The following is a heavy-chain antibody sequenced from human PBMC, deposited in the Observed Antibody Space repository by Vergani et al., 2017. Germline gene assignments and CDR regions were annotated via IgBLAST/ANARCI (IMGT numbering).Heavy chain of an antibody. D-gene: IGHD2-2*01. CDR2: IYYSGST. CDR3: ARDSLYCSSTSCENWFDP. V-gene: IGHV4-30-4*01. Sequence: QVQLQESGPGLVKPSQTLSLTCTVSGGSISSGDYYWSWIRQPPGKGLEWIGYIYYSGSTYYNPSLKSRVTISVDTSKNQFSLKLSSVTAADTAVYYCARDSLYCSSTSCENWFDPWGQGTLVTVSS. CDR1: GGSISSGDYY. J-gene: IGHJ5*02.